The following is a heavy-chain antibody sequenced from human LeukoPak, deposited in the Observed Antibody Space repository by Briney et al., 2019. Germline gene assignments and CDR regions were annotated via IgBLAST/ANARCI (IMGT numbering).Heavy chain of an antibody. CDR3: ASLGPSNYPDYYYYGMDV. CDR1: GYTFTGYY. V-gene: IGHV1-2*02. Sequence: GASVKVSCKASGYTFTGYYMHWVRQAPGQGLEWMGWINPNSGGTNYAQKFQGRVTMTRDTSISTAYMELSRLRSDDTAVYYCASLGPSNYPDYYYYGMDVWGQGTTVTVSS. CDR2: INPNSGGT. J-gene: IGHJ6*02. D-gene: IGHD4-4*01.